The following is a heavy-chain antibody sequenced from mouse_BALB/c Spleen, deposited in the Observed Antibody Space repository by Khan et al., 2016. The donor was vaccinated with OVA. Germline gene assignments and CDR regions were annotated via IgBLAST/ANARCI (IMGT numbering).Heavy chain of an antibody. CDR1: GYSITSGYA. D-gene: IGHD1-1*01. CDR3: ERGNYYGYYCDY. Sequence: EVQLKESGPGLVKPSQSLSLTCTVTGYSITSGYAWNWIRQFPGNKLEWMGYISYSDVTNYNPSLKSRISITRDTSKNQFFLQLNSVTTEDTATYYCERGNYYGYYCDYWGQGTTLTGSS. J-gene: IGHJ2*01. V-gene: IGHV3-2*02. CDR2: ISYSDVT.